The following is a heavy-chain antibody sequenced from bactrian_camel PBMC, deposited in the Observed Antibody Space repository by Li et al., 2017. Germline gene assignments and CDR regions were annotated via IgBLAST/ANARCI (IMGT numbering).Heavy chain of an antibody. CDR3: VKDDWGWSFGS. CDR1: GITFSRHD. V-gene: IGHV3S40*01. J-gene: IGHJ6*01. Sequence: VQLVESGGGLMQPGESLRLSCVASGITFSRHDMSWVRQAPGKEREGVARINTRYGVTAYADSVKGRFTASRDNAQNTVYLQMNSLKPDDTAVYYCVKDDWGWSFGSWGQGTQVTVS. CDR2: INTRYGVT. D-gene: IGHD5*01.